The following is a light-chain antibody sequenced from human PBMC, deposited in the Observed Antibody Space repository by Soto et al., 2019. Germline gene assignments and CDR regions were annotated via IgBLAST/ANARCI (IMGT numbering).Light chain of an antibody. CDR2: GAS. V-gene: IGKV3-15*01. CDR3: QQYSNWPLWT. Sequence: EIVMTQSPATLSVSPGERATLSCRASQSVSSNLAWYQQKPGQAPRLLIYGASTRATGIPARFSGSGSGTEFTLTISSLQSEDFAVYYCQQYSNWPLWTFGQGTKVVIK. J-gene: IGKJ1*01. CDR1: QSVSSN.